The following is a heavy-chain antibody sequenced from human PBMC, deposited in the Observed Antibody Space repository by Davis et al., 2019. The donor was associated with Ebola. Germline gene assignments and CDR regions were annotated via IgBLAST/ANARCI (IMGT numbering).Heavy chain of an antibody. CDR3: ARHRRTGYYYIFDY. Sequence: SETLSLTCTVSGGSIDSHYWSWIRQPPGKGLEWLGYIYYGGTTEYNPSLKSRVTFSGDTSMNHLSLELRSVTAADTAVYYCARHRRTGYYYIFDYWGQGTLVTVSS. D-gene: IGHD3-22*01. J-gene: IGHJ4*01. CDR1: GGSIDSHY. CDR2: IYYGGTT. V-gene: IGHV4-59*08.